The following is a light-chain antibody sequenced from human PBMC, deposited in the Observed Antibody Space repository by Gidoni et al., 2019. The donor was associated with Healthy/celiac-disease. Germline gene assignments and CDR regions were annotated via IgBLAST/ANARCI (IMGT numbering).Light chain of an antibody. CDR1: QSVSSY. J-gene: IGKJ5*01. Sequence: EIVLTQSTATLSLSPGERATLSCRASQSVSSYLAWYQQKPGQAPRLLIYDAANRPTGIPARFRGSGSGTHFTLTISILEPAHFAVYYCLQRSNWPGVTFGQGTRLEIQ. CDR2: DAA. V-gene: IGKV3-11*01. CDR3: LQRSNWPGVT.